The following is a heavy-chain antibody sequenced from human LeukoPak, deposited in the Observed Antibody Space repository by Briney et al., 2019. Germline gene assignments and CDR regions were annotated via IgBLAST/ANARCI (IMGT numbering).Heavy chain of an antibody. Sequence: ASVKVSCKASGYSFIGYGINWVRQAPGQGLEWMGWISTYNGNTNYAQKLQGRVTMTTDTSTSTAYMELRSLRSDDTAVYYCARSWGSGWSPDWYFDLWGRGTLVTVSS. CDR1: GYSFIGYG. CDR3: ARSWGSGWSPDWYFDL. CDR2: ISTYNGNT. J-gene: IGHJ2*01. V-gene: IGHV1-18*04. D-gene: IGHD6-19*01.